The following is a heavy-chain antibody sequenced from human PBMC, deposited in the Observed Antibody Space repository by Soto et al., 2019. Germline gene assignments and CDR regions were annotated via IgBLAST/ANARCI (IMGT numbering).Heavy chain of an antibody. CDR3: AAGVTTFDY. Sequence: ASVKVSCKVSGNTLSGLPMHWVRQAPGKGLEWMGSLDYEEGERNFAHRLQGRVTVTEDTSTDTAYMDLSSLKSEDTAVYYCAAGVTTFDYWDQGTLVTVSS. CDR2: LDYEEGER. J-gene: IGHJ4*02. CDR1: GNTLSGLP. D-gene: IGHD4-17*01. V-gene: IGHV1-24*01.